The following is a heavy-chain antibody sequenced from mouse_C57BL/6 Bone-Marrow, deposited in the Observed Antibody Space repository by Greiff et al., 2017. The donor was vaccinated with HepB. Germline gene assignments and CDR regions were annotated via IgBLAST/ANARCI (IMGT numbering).Heavy chain of an antibody. CDR1: GFTFSSYA. Sequence: DVMLVESGGGLVKPGGSLKLSCAASGFTFSSYAMSWVRQTPEKRLEWVATISDGGSYTYYPDNVKGRFTISRDNAKNNLYLQMSHLKSEDTAMYYCAREGYYGSKDYAMDYWGQGTSVTVSS. CDR2: ISDGGSYT. D-gene: IGHD1-1*01. J-gene: IGHJ4*01. V-gene: IGHV5-4*01. CDR3: AREGYYGSKDYAMDY.